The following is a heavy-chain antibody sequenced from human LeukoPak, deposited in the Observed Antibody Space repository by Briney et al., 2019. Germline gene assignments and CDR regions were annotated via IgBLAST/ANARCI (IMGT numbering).Heavy chain of an antibody. J-gene: IGHJ5*02. CDR3: ARGYRSYES. V-gene: IGHV4-59*01. Sequence: SETLSLTCTVSGGSISSYYWNWIRQTPGKGLEWIAFITYSGDTNYNPSLKSRVTISIDTSKKQFSLKMHSVTAADTATYYCARGYRSYESWGQGTLVTVSS. CDR2: ITYSGDT. D-gene: IGHD5-18*01. CDR1: GGSISSYY.